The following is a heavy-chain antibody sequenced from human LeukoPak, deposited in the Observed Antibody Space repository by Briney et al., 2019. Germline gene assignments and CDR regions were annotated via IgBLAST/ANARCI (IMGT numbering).Heavy chain of an antibody. CDR1: GFTFSSYS. Sequence: PGGSLRLSCAASGFTFSSYSMNWVRQAPGKGLEWVSSISSSSSYIYYADSVKGRFTISRDNTKNSLYLQMNSLRAEDTAVYYCAREPLVPAAAGHYFDYWGQGTLVTVSS. CDR3: AREPLVPAAAGHYFDY. V-gene: IGHV3-21*01. J-gene: IGHJ4*02. D-gene: IGHD2-2*01. CDR2: ISSSSSYI.